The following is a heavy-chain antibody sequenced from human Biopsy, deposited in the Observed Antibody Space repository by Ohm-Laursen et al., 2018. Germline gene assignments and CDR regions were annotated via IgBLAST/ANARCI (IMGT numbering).Heavy chain of an antibody. CDR3: ARDIMNRIAGLVARSDVFDV. J-gene: IGHJ3*01. CDR1: GYAVNDYF. D-gene: IGHD3-16*01. Sequence: ASVKVSCKGSGYAVNDYFLHWLRQAPGPGPEGMGGVSPNSGGRDYAQKFQGRVTMTTDTSTSTVYLELRRLISDDTAVYYCARDIMNRIAGLVARSDVFDVWGQGTLVTVSS. CDR2: VSPNSGGR. V-gene: IGHV1-2*02.